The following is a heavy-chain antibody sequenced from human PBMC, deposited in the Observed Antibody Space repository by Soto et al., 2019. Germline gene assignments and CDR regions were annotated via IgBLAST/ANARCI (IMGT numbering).Heavy chain of an antibody. CDR1: GFTFSNAW. CDR2: IKSKTDGGTT. J-gene: IGHJ3*02. Sequence: EVQLVESGGGLVKPGGSLRLSCAASGFTFSNAWMSWVRQAPGKGLEWVGRIKSKTDGGTTDYAAPVKGRFTISRDDLKNTLYLQMNSLKTEDTAVYYCTTAQALGILAFDIWGQGTMVTVS. CDR3: TTAQALGILAFDI. D-gene: IGHD7-27*01. V-gene: IGHV3-15*01.